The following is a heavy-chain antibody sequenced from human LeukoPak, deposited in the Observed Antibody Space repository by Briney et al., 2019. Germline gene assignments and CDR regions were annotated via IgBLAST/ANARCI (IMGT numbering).Heavy chain of an antibody. CDR3: ATGVHGIAAAGDYYFDY. CDR1: GGSISSYY. Sequence: PSETLSLTCTVSGGSISSYYWSWIRQPPGRGLEWIGYMYYRENTNYDPSLKSRVTISIDTPNNQFSLKLSSVTAADTAVYYCATGVHGIAAAGDYYFDYWGQGTLVTVSS. J-gene: IGHJ4*02. CDR2: MYYRENT. D-gene: IGHD6-13*01. V-gene: IGHV4-59*01.